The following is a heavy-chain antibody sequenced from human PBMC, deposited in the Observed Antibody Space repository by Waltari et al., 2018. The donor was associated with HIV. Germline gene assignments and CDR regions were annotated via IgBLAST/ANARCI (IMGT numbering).Heavy chain of an antibody. Sequence: QVQLRQWGAGLLKPSETLSRTCAVYGGSFSGYYWSWLRQPPGKGLGWLGEVNHIGTANDNPSLKSRVTFSVDPSKNQFSLRLTSVTAADTAVYYCARLRVGATFEDALDIWAQGAMVTVSS. CDR2: VNHIGTA. V-gene: IGHV4-34*01. CDR1: GGSFSGYY. D-gene: IGHD1-26*01. J-gene: IGHJ3*02. CDR3: ARLRVGATFEDALDI.